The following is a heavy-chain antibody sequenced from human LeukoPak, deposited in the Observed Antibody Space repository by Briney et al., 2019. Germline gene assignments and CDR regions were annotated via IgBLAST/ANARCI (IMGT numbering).Heavy chain of an antibody. CDR3: ARARSSYGYGDAFDI. V-gene: IGHV3-66*02. D-gene: IGHD5-18*01. J-gene: IGHJ3*02. CDR2: IYSGGST. Sequence: GGSLRLSCAASGFTVSSNYMIWVRQAPGKGLEWVSVIYSGGSTYYADSVKGRFTISRDNSKNTLYLQMNSLRAEDTAVYYCARARSSYGYGDAFDIWGQGTMVTVSS. CDR1: GFTVSSNY.